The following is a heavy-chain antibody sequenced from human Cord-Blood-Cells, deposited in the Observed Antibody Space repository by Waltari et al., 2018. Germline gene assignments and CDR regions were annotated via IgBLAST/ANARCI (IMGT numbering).Heavy chain of an antibody. CDR2: IYPGDSDT. D-gene: IGHD6-13*01. CDR3: ARQIAAAGTVYYFDY. V-gene: IGHV5-51*01. CDR1: GYSFTSYC. J-gene: IGHJ4*02. Sequence: EVQLVQSGAEVKKPGESLKISCKGSGYSFTSYCIGWVGQMPGKGLEWMGIIYPGDSDTRYSPSFQGQVTISADKSISTAYLQWSSLKASDTAMYYCARQIAAAGTVYYFDYWGQGTLVTVSS.